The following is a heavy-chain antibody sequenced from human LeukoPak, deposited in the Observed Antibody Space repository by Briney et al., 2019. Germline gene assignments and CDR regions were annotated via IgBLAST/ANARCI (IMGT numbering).Heavy chain of an antibody. Sequence: PGGSLRLSCTASGFTFGDYAMSWVRQAPGKGLEWVGFIRSKAYGGTTEYAASVKGRFTISRDDSKSIAYLQMNSLKTEDTAVYYCTRAAVTTWDFGYWGQGTLVTVSS. J-gene: IGHJ4*02. CDR1: GFTFGDYA. CDR2: IRSKAYGGTT. V-gene: IGHV3-49*04. CDR3: TRAAVTTWDFGY. D-gene: IGHD4-17*01.